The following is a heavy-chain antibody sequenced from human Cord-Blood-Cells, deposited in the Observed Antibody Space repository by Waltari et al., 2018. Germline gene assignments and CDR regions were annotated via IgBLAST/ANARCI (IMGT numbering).Heavy chain of an antibody. D-gene: IGHD6-13*01. CDR1: GFTFSSYG. J-gene: IGHJ4*02. CDR2: IWDDGSNK. V-gene: IGHV3-33*01. CDR3: ARGIIAADY. Sequence: QVQLVESGGGVVQPGRSLRLSCAASGFTFSSYGMHWVRQAPGKGLEWVAVIWDDGSNKYYADSVKGRFTISRDNSKNTLYLQMNSLRAEDTAVYYCARGIIAADYWGQGTLVTVSS.